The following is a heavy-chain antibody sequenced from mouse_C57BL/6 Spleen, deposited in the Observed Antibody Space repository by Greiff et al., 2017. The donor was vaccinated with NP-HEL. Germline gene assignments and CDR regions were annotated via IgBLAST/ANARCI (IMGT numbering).Heavy chain of an antibody. Sequence: DVQRVESGGGLVKPGGSLKLSCAASGFTFSDYGMHWVRQAPEKGLEWVAYISSGSSTIYYADTVKGRFTISRDNAKNTLFLQRTSLRSEDTAMYYCAREALDYYGSSPWFAYWGQGTLVTVSA. CDR1: GFTFSDYG. J-gene: IGHJ3*01. D-gene: IGHD1-1*01. V-gene: IGHV5-17*01. CDR3: AREALDYYGSSPWFAY. CDR2: ISSGSSTI.